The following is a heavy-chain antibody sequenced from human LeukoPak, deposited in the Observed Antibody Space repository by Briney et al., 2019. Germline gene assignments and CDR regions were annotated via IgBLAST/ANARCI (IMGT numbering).Heavy chain of an antibody. CDR1: GGSISSSSYY. J-gene: IGHJ5*02. V-gene: IGHV4-39*07. Sequence: SETLSLTCTVSGGSISSSSYYWGWIRQPPGKGLEWIGSIYYSGGTYYNPSLKSRVTISVDTSKNQFSLKLSSVTAADTAVYYCARGSGSYAPWGQGTLVTVSS. D-gene: IGHD1-26*01. CDR2: IYYSGGT. CDR3: ARGSGSYAP.